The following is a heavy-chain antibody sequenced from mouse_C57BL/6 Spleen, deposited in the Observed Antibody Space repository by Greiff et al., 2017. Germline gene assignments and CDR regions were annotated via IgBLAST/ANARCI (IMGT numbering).Heavy chain of an antibody. CDR3: ARDFYYAMDY. CDR2: ISSGSSTI. J-gene: IGHJ4*01. V-gene: IGHV5-17*01. Sequence: EVQRVESGGGLVKPGGSLKLSCAASGFTFSDYGMHWVRQAPEKGLEWVAYISSGSSTIYYADTVKGRFTISRDNAKNTLFLQTTSLRSEDTAMYYCARDFYYAMDYWGQGTSVTVSS. CDR1: GFTFSDYG.